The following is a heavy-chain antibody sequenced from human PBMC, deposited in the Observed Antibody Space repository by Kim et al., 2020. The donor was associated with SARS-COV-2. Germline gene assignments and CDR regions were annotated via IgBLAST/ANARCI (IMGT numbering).Heavy chain of an antibody. Sequence: GGSLRLSCSASGFTFRSFALHWVRRAPGKGLEYVSATSRNGGSTYYVDSVKGRFTISRDNSKNTLYLQMSSLRAEDTAVFYCVKSDCSYTSCYTFDSWGEGTLVTFSS. CDR3: VKSDCSYTSCYTFDS. V-gene: IGHV3-64D*06. CDR2: TSRNGGST. D-gene: IGHD2-2*02. CDR1: GFTFRSFA. J-gene: IGHJ4*02.